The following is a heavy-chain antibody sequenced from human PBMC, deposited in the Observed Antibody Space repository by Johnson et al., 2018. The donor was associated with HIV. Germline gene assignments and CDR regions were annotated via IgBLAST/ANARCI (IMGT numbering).Heavy chain of an antibody. J-gene: IGHJ3*02. D-gene: IGHD2/OR15-2a*01. CDR2: ISYDGSNK. CDR3: AKAQAFRGAFDI. Sequence: QVQLVESGGGVVQPGRSLRLSCAASGFTFSSYAMHWVRQAPGKGLEWVAVISYDGSNKYYADSVKGRVTISRDTAKNSLYLQMNTLRPEDTAVYYCAKAQAFRGAFDIWGQGTMVIVSS. V-gene: IGHV3-30*04. CDR1: GFTFSSYA.